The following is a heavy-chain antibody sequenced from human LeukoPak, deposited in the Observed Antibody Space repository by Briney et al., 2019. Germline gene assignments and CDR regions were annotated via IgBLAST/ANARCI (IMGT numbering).Heavy chain of an antibody. Sequence: PSETLSLTCTVSGGSISSGSYYWSWLRQPAGKGLEWIVRICTSGSTNYNPSLNSRVTISVDTSKNQFSLKLSSVNAADTAVYYCARVIGTRPYYMDVWGKGTTVTVSS. CDR3: ARVIGTRPYYMDV. D-gene: IGHD3-16*02. V-gene: IGHV4-61*02. CDR1: GGSISSGSYY. J-gene: IGHJ6*03. CDR2: ICTSGST.